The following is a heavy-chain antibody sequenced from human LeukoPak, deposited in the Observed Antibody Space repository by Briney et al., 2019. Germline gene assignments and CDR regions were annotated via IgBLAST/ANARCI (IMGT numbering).Heavy chain of an antibody. J-gene: IGHJ6*03. Sequence: SETLSLTCTVSGGSISSGGYYWSWIRQHPGKGLEWIGYIYYSGSTYYNPSLKSRVTISVDTSKNQFSLKLSSVTAADTAVYYCARAQRVGIFGVAYAYMDVWGKGTTVTVSS. CDR3: ARAQRVGIFGVAYAYMDV. D-gene: IGHD3-3*01. CDR1: GGSISSGGYY. CDR2: IYYSGST. V-gene: IGHV4-31*03.